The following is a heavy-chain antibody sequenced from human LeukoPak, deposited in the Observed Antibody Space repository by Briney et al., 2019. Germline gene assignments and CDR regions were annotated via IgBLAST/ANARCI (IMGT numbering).Heavy chain of an antibody. CDR1: GGSISSGSYY. J-gene: IGHJ5*02. CDR3: ARVRITIFGVANWFDP. V-gene: IGHV4-61*02. Sequence: PSETLSLTCTVSGGSISSGSYYWSWIRQPAGKGLEWIGRFYTSGSTNYNPSLKSRVTISVDTSKNQFSLKLSSVTAADTAVYYCARVRITIFGVANWFDPWGQGTLVTVSS. CDR2: FYTSGST. D-gene: IGHD3-3*01.